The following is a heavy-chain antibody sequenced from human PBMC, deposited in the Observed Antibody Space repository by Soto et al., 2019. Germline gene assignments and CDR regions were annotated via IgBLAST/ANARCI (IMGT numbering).Heavy chain of an antibody. Sequence: SETLSLTCTVSGGSISSGGYYWSWIRQPPGKGLEWIGYIYYSVRTYYNPSLHSRVSIAVDTTENQFSLKLTSVTAAHTSVYYCARGSFSSSASWFDPWGRGTLVTVSS. CDR2: IYYSVRT. CDR1: GGSISSGGYY. V-gene: IGHV4-31*03. J-gene: IGHJ5*02. CDR3: ARGSFSSSASWFDP. D-gene: IGHD6-19*01.